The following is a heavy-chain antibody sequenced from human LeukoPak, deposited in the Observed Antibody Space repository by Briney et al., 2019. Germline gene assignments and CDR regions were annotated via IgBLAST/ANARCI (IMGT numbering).Heavy chain of an antibody. CDR2: IIPIFGTA. J-gene: IGHJ4*02. V-gene: IGHV1-69*05. CDR3: ARARCSGGSCTLTFDY. CDR1: GGTFSSYA. Sequence: GASVKVSCKASGGTFSSYAVSWVRQAPGQGLEWMGGIIPIFGTANYAQKFQGRVTITTDESTSTAYMELSSLRSEDTAVYYCARARCSGGSCTLTFDYWGQGTLVTVSS. D-gene: IGHD2-15*01.